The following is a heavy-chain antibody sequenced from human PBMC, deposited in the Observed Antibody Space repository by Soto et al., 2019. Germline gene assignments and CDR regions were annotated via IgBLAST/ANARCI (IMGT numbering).Heavy chain of an antibody. D-gene: IGHD3-9*01. V-gene: IGHV4-4*07. J-gene: IGHJ5*01. CDR3: ARDLGPPTYDIVAGHHPCDP. Sequence: SETLSLTCTVSGGSISSYYWSWIRQPAGKGLEWIGRIYTSGGTNYNPSLKSRVTMSVDTSKNQFSLKLSSVTAADTAVYYCARDLGPPTYDIVAGHHPCDPWGRGTLVTVCS. CDR1: GGSISSYY. CDR2: IYTSGGT.